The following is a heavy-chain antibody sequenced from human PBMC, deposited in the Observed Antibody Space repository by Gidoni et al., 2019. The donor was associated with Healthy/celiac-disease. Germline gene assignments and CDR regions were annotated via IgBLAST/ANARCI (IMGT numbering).Heavy chain of an antibody. D-gene: IGHD6-13*01. V-gene: IGHV3-66*01. J-gene: IGHJ6*02. Sequence: EVQLLESGGGLVQPGGSLILSCAASGFTVSSTYMSWVRQAPGKGLEWVSVIYSGGSTYYADSVKGRFTISRDNSKNTLYLQMNSLRAEDTAVYYCAREPVIAAAGRYYYGMDVWGQGTTVTVSS. CDR1: GFTVSSTY. CDR2: IYSGGST. CDR3: AREPVIAAAGRYYYGMDV.